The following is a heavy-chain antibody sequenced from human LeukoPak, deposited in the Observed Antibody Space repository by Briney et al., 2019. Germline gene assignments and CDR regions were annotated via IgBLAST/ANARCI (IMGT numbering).Heavy chain of an antibody. V-gene: IGHV1-3*03. CDR2: INAGNGNT. CDR3: ARATKSPLAGTYRNWFDP. CDR1: GYTFTNYA. Sequence: ASVKVSCKASGYTFTNYAIHWVRQAPGQRLEWMGWINAGNGNTKYSQEFQDRVTITRDTSASTAYMELSSLRSEDTAVYYCARATKSPLAGTYRNWFDPWGQGTLVTVSS. D-gene: IGHD6-19*01. J-gene: IGHJ5*02.